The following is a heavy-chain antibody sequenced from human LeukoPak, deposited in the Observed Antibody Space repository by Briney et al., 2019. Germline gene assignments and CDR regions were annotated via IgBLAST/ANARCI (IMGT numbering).Heavy chain of an antibody. V-gene: IGHV4-30-2*01. CDR3: ASAIIAAAGTGRFDY. J-gene: IGHJ4*02. CDR2: IYHSGST. Sequence: SETLSLTCTVSGGSISSGGYYWSWIRQHPGKGLEWIGYIYHSGSTYYNPSLKSRVTISVDRSKNQFSLKLSSVTAADTAVYYCASAIIAAAGTGRFDYWGQGTLVTVSS. D-gene: IGHD6-13*01. CDR1: GGSISSGGYY.